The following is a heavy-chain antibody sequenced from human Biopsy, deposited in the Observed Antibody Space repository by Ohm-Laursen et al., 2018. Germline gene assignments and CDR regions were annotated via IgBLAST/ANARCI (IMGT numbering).Heavy chain of an antibody. J-gene: IGHJ5*02. CDR1: GITFNSDW. D-gene: IGHD4-11*01. CDR2: IREHGNEE. Sequence: SLRLSCAASGITFNSDWMSWVRQAPGKGLEWVAIIREHGNEEFYVDSVKSRFTTSGDNARNSVYLQMNSLRAEDTAIYYCARGNGPSAWGQGTLVTVSS. CDR3: ARGNGPSA. V-gene: IGHV3-7*04.